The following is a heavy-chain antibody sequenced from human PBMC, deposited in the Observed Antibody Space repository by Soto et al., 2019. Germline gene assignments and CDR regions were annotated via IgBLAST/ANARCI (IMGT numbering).Heavy chain of an antibody. D-gene: IGHD2-8*01. J-gene: IGHJ4*02. V-gene: IGHV4-30-4*01. Sequence: PSETLSLTCTVSGGSISTDGYNWSWIRQTPGKGLEWIGYLYYSGTSFYNPSLKSRVTISGDTSKNQFSLSLTFVTAADTAVYFCARGHAHFATNGYAYWLDYRGQGSPVTVSS. CDR2: LYYSGTS. CDR1: GGSISTDGYN. CDR3: ARGHAHFATNGYAYWLDY.